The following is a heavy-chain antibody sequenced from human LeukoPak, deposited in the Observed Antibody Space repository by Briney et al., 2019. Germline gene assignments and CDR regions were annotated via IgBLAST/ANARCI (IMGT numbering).Heavy chain of an antibody. Sequence: GGSLRLSCAASGFTFANYGMSWFRQAPVKGLEWVSAITDTGSGTYLTDSVKGRFTISRDNSKSTLFLQMNSLRSDDTAVYYCARFGSSSWYYYYYYYMDVWGKGTTVTVSS. J-gene: IGHJ6*03. D-gene: IGHD6-13*01. CDR3: ARFGSSSWYYYYYYYMDV. CDR2: ITDTGSGT. V-gene: IGHV3-23*01. CDR1: GFTFANYG.